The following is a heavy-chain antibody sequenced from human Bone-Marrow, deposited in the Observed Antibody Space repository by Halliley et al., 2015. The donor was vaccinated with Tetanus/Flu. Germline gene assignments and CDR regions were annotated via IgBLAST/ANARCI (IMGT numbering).Heavy chain of an antibody. V-gene: IGHV3-30*18. D-gene: IGHD1-1*01. CDR3: AKDKVGKAAVGTPWYFDR. Sequence: SLRLSCEAFAFSFSSYAMHWVRQAPGKGLEWVAVISYDGTKKYYADSVKGRFTISRDNSKNTVYLQMNSLRPEDTAVYYCAKDKVGKAAVGTPWYFDRGGRRTLISVSS. CDR1: AFSFSSYA. CDR2: ISYDGTKK. J-gene: IGHJ2*01.